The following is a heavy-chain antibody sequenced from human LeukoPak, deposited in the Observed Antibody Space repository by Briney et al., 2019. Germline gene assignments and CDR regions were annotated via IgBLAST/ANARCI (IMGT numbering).Heavy chain of an antibody. V-gene: IGHV3-30*18. J-gene: IGHJ4*02. CDR3: VKDDYYDTSGYRD. CDR1: GFTFSSYG. CDR2: ISYDVGKK. Sequence: GGSLRLSCAASGFTFSSYGMHWVRQAPGKGLEWVAVISYDVGKKYYADSVKGRFTISRDNSKNTLYLQMNSLRAEDTAVYYCVKDDYYDTSGYRDWGQGTLVTVSS. D-gene: IGHD3-22*01.